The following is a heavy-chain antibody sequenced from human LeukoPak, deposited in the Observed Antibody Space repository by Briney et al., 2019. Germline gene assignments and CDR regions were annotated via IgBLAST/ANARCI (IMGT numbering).Heavy chain of an antibody. Sequence: GGSLRLSCAASGFTFSSYGMHWVRQAPGKGLGWVSSISSSSSYMYYADSVKGRFTISRDNAKNSLYLQMNSLRAEDTAVYYCARDQYSGYDWTYYGYYYYMDVWGKGTTVTVSS. V-gene: IGHV3-21*01. CDR3: ARDQYSGYDWTYYGYYYYMDV. D-gene: IGHD5-12*01. CDR1: GFTFSSYG. CDR2: ISSSSSYM. J-gene: IGHJ6*03.